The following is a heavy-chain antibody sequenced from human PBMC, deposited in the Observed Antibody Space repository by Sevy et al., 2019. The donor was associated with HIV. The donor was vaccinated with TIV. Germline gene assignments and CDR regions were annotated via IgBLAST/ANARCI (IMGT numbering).Heavy chain of an antibody. D-gene: IGHD2-21*02. Sequence: GGSLRLSCAASGFTFSSYAMHWVRQAPGKGLEWVAVISYDGSNKYYADSVKGRFTISRDNSKNTLYLQMNSLRAEDTAVYYCARGRAVVTAKRIYYFDYWGQGTLVTVSS. CDR2: ISYDGSNK. CDR3: ARGRAVVTAKRIYYFDY. V-gene: IGHV3-30-3*01. CDR1: GFTFSSYA. J-gene: IGHJ4*02.